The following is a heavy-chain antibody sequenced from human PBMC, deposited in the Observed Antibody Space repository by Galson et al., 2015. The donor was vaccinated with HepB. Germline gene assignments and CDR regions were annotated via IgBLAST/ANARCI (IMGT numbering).Heavy chain of an antibody. Sequence: PLRLYCAASGFTFSSYSMNWVRQAPGKGLEWVSSISSSSSYIYYADSVKGRFTISRDNAKNSLYLQMNSLRAEDTAVYYCARDGEPRIAALLYYYYGMDVWGQGTTVTVSS. J-gene: IGHJ6*02. CDR3: ARDGEPRIAALLYYYYGMDV. CDR1: GFTFSSYS. V-gene: IGHV3-21*01. CDR2: ISSSSSYI. D-gene: IGHD6-6*01.